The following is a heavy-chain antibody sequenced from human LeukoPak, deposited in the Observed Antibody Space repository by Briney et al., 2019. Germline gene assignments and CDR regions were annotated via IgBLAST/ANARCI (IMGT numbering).Heavy chain of an antibody. CDR1: GGTFSGYA. V-gene: IGHV1-69*13. J-gene: IGHJ3*02. CDR3: ARAGLLWHDAFDI. D-gene: IGHD3-10*01. Sequence: SVKVSCKASGGTFSGYAISWVRQAPGQGLEWMGGIIPIFGTANYAQKFQGRVTITADESTSTAYMELSSLRSEDTAVYYCARAGLLWHDAFDIWGQGTMVTVSS. CDR2: IIPIFGTA.